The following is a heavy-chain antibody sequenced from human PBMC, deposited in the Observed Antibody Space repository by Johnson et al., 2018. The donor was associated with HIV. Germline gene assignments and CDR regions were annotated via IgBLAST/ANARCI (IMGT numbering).Heavy chain of an antibody. V-gene: IGHV3-7*01. D-gene: IGHD4-17*01. Sequence: VQLVESGGGLVQPGGSLRLSCAASGFTFGSYWMSWVRQAPGKGLEWVANIKRDGSEKYYVDSVKGRFTISRDNAKNSLYLQMNSLRTEDTAVYYCARDRHLTVTYAFDIWGQGTMVTVSS. CDR1: GFTFGSYW. CDR3: ARDRHLTVTYAFDI. CDR2: IKRDGSEK. J-gene: IGHJ3*02.